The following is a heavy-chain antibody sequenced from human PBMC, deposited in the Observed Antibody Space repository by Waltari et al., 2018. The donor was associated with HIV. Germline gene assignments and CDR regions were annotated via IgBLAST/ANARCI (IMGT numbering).Heavy chain of an antibody. J-gene: IGHJ5*02. CDR3: ARVKIVGNWFDP. CDR2: MYYSGST. Sequence: QVQLQESGPGLVKPSQTLSLTCTVSGGSISSGDYYWSWIRQPPGQGLEWIGYMYYSGSTYSNPSLKSRVTISVDTSKNQFSLKLSSVTAADTAVYYCARVKIVGNWFDPWGQGTLVTVSS. V-gene: IGHV4-30-4*01. D-gene: IGHD1-26*01. CDR1: GGSISSGDYY.